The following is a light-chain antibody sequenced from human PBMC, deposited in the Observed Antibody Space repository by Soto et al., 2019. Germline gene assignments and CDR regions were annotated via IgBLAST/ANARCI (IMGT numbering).Light chain of an antibody. CDR1: QNISSY. CDR3: QQYNNWPLT. J-gene: IGKJ5*01. V-gene: IGKV3-15*01. CDR2: GAS. Sequence: ILLTQSPATLSLSPGKRATLSCRASQNISSYLIWYQQKPGQAPRLLIYGASSRATGISVRFSGSGSGTEFTLTISSLQSEDFAVYYCQQYNNWPLTFGQGTRLEI.